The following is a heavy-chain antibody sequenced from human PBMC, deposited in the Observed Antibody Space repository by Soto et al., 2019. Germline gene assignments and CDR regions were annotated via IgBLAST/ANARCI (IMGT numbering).Heavy chain of an antibody. Sequence: EVQLLESGGGLVQPGGSLRLSCAASGFTFSSYAMSWVRQAPGKGLEWVAAISGSGGSTYYADSVKGRFTISRDNSKNTMYLQMNRLRAEDTAVYYCAKDPKPVYYGYNSWFDPWGQGTLVTVSS. CDR2: ISGSGGST. V-gene: IGHV3-23*01. D-gene: IGHD3-10*01. J-gene: IGHJ5*02. CDR3: AKDPKPVYYGYNSWFDP. CDR1: GFTFSSYA.